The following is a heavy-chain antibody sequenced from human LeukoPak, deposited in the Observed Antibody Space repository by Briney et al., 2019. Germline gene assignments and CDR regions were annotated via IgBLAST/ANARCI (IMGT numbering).Heavy chain of an antibody. D-gene: IGHD1-26*01. CDR3: ARDVVGATMYYYYGMDV. CDR1: GGSISSGGYY. J-gene: IGHJ6*02. Sequence: SQTLSLTCTVSGGSISSGGYYWSWIRQPAGKGLEWIGRIYTSGSTNYNPSLKSRVTISVDTSKNQFSLKLSSVTAADTAVYYCARDVVGATMYYYYGMDVWGQGTTVTVSS. V-gene: IGHV4-61*02. CDR2: IYTSGST.